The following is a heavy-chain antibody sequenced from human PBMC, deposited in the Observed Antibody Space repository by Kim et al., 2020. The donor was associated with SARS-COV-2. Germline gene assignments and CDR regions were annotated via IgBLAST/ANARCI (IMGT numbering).Heavy chain of an antibody. D-gene: IGHD1-26*01. Sequence: GGSLRLSCAGSGFTFSTYWMSWVRQAPGKGLEWVANIKQDGNEKYYVDSVKGRFTISRDDAKNTLYLQMSSLRAEDTAVYYCARGYRWSWDWGQGTLVT. CDR2: IKQDGNEK. CDR3: ARGYRWSWD. V-gene: IGHV3-7*04. J-gene: IGHJ4*02. CDR1: GFTFSTYW.